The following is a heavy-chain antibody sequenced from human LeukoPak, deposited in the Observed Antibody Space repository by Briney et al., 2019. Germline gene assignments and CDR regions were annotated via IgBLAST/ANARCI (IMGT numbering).Heavy chain of an antibody. J-gene: IGHJ4*02. CDR2: IKHDGTEK. CDR3: ARWGKGFDY. Sequence: GGSLRLSCAASGFTFSNYWMSWVRQAPGKGLEWVANIKHDGTEKYYVDSVKGRFTISRDNAKNSLYLQTNSPRAEDTAVYFCARWGKGFDYWGQRTLATFSS. V-gene: IGHV3-7*04. CDR1: GFTFSNYW. D-gene: IGHD3-16*01.